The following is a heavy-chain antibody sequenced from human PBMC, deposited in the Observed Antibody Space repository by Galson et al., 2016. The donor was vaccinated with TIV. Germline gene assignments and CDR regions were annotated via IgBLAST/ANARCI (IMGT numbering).Heavy chain of an antibody. CDR1: GFTFSSFG. CDR3: ASGVVAHTYYFYGMDV. D-gene: IGHD2-15*01. CDR2: IRYDGSRR. J-gene: IGHJ6*02. V-gene: IGHV3-30*02. Sequence: LRLSCAASGFTFSSFGMHWVRQAPGKGLEWVALIRYDGSRRYYADSVKGRFTISRDDSKNTLYLQMNGLRRDDSAVYYCASGVVAHTYYFYGMDVWGQGTTVTVS.